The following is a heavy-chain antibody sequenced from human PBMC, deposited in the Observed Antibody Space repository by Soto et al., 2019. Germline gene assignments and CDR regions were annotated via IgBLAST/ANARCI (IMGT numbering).Heavy chain of an antibody. CDR3: ARYMYYDILTGHMA. CDR2: IDPSDSYT. CDR1: GYSFTSYW. Sequence: PGESLKISCKGSGYSFTSYWISWVRQMPGKGLEWMGRIDPSDSYTYYSPSFQGHVTISADKSISTAYLQWSSLKASDTAIYFCARYMYYDILTGHMAWGQGTPVTVSS. V-gene: IGHV5-10-1*01. J-gene: IGHJ5*02. D-gene: IGHD3-9*01.